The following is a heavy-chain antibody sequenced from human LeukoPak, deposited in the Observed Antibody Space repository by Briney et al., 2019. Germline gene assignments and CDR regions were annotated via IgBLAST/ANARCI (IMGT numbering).Heavy chain of an antibody. J-gene: IGHJ4*02. D-gene: IGHD5-24*01. CDR1: GGSLSSYF. CDR2: IYYSGST. Sequence: SETLSLTCTVSGGSLSSYFWSWIRQPPGKGLEWIAYIYYSGSTNYNPSLKSRVTISVDTSKNQFPLKLSSVTAADTAVYYCARGLGWLQCSHFDYWGQGTLVTVSS. V-gene: IGHV4-59*01. CDR3: ARGLGWLQCSHFDY.